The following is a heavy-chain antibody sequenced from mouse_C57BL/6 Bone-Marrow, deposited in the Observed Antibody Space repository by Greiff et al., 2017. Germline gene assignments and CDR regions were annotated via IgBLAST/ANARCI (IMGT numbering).Heavy chain of an antibody. V-gene: IGHV1-42*01. CDR2: INPGTGGT. Sequence: VQLQQSGPELVKPGASVKISCKASGYSFTGYYMNWVKQSPEKSLEWIGEINPGTGGTTYNQKFKAKATLTVDKSSSTAYMQLKSLTSEDSAVYYCAMRVFAYWGQGTLVTVSA. CDR3: AMRVFAY. CDR1: GYSFTGYY. J-gene: IGHJ3*01.